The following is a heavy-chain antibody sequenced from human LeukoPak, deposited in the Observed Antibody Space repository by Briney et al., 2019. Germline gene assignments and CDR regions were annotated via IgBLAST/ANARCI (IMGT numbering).Heavy chain of an antibody. J-gene: IGHJ1*01. CDR2: IYSGGNI. V-gene: IGHV3-53*01. CDR1: GFAVSNNY. D-gene: IGHD2-8*02. Sequence: GGCLRLSCAASGFAVSNNYMSWVRQAPGKGLECVSVIYSGGNIFYIDSVKGRFTISRDNSKNILYLQMNTLRPEDTAVYYCTRDLGGVGGWGQGTLVTVSS. CDR3: TRDLGGVGG.